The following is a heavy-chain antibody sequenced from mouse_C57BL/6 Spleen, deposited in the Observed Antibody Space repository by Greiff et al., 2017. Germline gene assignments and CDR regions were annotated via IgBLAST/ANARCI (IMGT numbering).Heavy chain of an antibody. V-gene: IGHV1-59*01. D-gene: IGHD1-1*01. Sequence: QVQLQQPGAELVRPGTSVKLSCKASGYTFTSYWMHWVKQRPGQGLEWIGVIDPSDSYTNYKQKFKGKATLTVDTSSSTAYMQLSSLTSEDSAVYYCARGGDYGSSYKYYAMDYWGQGTSVTVSS. CDR1: GYTFTSYW. J-gene: IGHJ4*01. CDR3: ARGGDYGSSYKYYAMDY. CDR2: IDPSDSYT.